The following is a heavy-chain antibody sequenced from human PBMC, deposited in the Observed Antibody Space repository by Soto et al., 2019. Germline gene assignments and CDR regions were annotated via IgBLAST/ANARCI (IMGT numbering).Heavy chain of an antibody. CDR3: AKVGSPLSREDY. CDR1: GFTFSSYA. D-gene: IGHD3-10*01. Sequence: GSLRLSCAASGFTFSSYAMSWVRQAPGKGLGWVSAISGSGGSTYYADSVKGRFTISRDNSKNTLYLQMNSPRAEDTAVYYCAKVGSPLSREDYWGEGTLVTVSS. CDR2: ISGSGGST. V-gene: IGHV3-23*01. J-gene: IGHJ4*02.